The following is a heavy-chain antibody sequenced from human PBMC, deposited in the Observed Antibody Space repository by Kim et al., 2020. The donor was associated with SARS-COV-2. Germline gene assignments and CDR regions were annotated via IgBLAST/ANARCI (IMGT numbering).Heavy chain of an antibody. CDR1: GSSMTSTIYS. CDR2: ICYNGTS. D-gene: IGHD2-21*01. CDR3: ARVGLWTFSRYYLDY. V-gene: IGHV4-39*07. J-gene: IGHJ4*01. Sequence: SETLSLTCSVSGSSMTSTIYSWGWIRQPPGKGLEHIGSICYNGTSYYSPSLKSRVSMSVDRANNQFSLKLTSVIIAATAVYYFARVGLWTFSRYYLDYWG.